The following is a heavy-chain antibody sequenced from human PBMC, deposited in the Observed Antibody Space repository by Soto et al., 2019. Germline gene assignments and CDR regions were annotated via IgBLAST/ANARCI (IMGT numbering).Heavy chain of an antibody. CDR2: INTDNGNT. CDR3: AREMTGYWTGPFDD. J-gene: IGHJ4*02. D-gene: IGHD6-13*01. V-gene: IGHV1-3*04. Sequence: QVQLVQSGAEVKKPGASVRVSCKASGYTFASFVIHWVRQAPGQRLEWMGWINTDNGNTKYSQKFQGRVTITRDTSASTADLELSSLIPEDTAGYYWAREMTGYWTGPFDDWGPGALVTVSS. CDR1: GYTFASFV.